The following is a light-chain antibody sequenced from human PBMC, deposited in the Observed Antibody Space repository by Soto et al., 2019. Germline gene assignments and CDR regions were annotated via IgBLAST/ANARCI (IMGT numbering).Light chain of an antibody. CDR1: HTCSNSF. CDR2: GAS. CDR3: QHFGSTTRT. J-gene: IGKJ5*01. Sequence: LTQSPDTRSLSEGERATLSCMASHTCSNSFLAWFQQIPGQAPRLLIYGASNRATGIPDRFSGSGSGTDFTLTISSLESGDFAVYYCQHFGSTTRTFGQGTRLEIK. V-gene: IGKV3-20*01.